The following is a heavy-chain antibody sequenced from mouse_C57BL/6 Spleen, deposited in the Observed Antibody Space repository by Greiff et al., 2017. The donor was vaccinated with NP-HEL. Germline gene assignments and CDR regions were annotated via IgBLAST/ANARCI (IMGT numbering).Heavy chain of an antibody. CDR1: GYTFTSYW. J-gene: IGHJ2*01. CDR3: ARLPDY. CDR2: IDPSDSYT. V-gene: IGHV1-69*01. Sequence: QVQLQQPGAELVMPGASVKLSCKASGYTFTSYWMHWVKQRPGQGLEWIGEIDPSDSYTNYIQKFKGKSTLTVDKSSSTAYMQLSRLTSEDATVYYGARLPDYWGQGTTLTVSS.